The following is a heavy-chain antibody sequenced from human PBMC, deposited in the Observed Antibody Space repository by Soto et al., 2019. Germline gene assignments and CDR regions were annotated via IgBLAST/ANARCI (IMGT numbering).Heavy chain of an antibody. CDR2: IYYSGST. J-gene: IGHJ2*01. V-gene: IGHV4-31*03. Sequence: QVQLQESGPGLVKPSQTLSLTCTVSGGSISSGGYYWSWIRQHPGKGLEWIGYIYYSGSTYYNPSLRSRVTISVATSKNQFSLKLSSVTAADTAVYYCARGADDDGGKDWYFDLWGRGTLVTVSS. D-gene: IGHD4-17*01. CDR1: GGSISSGGYY. CDR3: ARGADDDGGKDWYFDL.